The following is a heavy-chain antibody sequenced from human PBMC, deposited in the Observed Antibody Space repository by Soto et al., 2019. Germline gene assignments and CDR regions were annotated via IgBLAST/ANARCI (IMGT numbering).Heavy chain of an antibody. CDR2: ISYDGNIK. Sequence: GGPLRLSCAASGVTFRDFGIHWVRKDPGKGLEWVASISYDGNIKYSADSVKGRFTISRDNSKNTLYLQMNSLRSEDTAGYYCAKFWGPVTAAVDDYWGQGTLVTVSS. CDR3: AKFWGPVTAAVDDY. D-gene: IGHD6-13*01. V-gene: IGHV3-30*18. J-gene: IGHJ4*02. CDR1: GVTFRDFG.